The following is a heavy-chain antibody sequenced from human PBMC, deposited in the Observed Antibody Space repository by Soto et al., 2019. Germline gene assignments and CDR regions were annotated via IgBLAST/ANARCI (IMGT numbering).Heavy chain of an antibody. CDR1: GGSFSGYY. V-gene: IGHV4-34*01. CDR2: INHSGST. Sequence: SETLSLTCAVFGGSFSGYYWSWIRQPPGKGLEWIGEINHSGSTNYNPSLKSRVTISVDTSKNQFSLKLSSVTAADTAVYYCARGLIREVPRYNWFDPWGQGTLVTVS. CDR3: ARGLIREVPRYNWFDP. J-gene: IGHJ5*02. D-gene: IGHD3-10*01.